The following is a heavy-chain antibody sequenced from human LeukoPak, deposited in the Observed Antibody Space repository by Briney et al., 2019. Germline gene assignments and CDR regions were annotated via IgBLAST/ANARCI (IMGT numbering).Heavy chain of an antibody. CDR3: ARADCSSSTCYLRRSWFDP. CDR2: ISTSSRYI. D-gene: IGHD2-2*01. CDR1: GFTLRNYD. V-gene: IGHV3-21*01. J-gene: IGHJ5*02. Sequence: PGGSLSLSCAASGFTLRNYDMNWVRQAPGKGLEWVSSISTSSRYIYHKHSVRGRFTISRDDAKNSLYLEMNSLRAEDTAVYYCARADCSSSTCYLRRSWFDPWGKGTLVTVSS.